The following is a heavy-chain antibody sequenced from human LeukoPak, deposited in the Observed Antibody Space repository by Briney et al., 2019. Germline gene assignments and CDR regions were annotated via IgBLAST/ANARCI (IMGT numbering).Heavy chain of an antibody. CDR2: INRSGST. D-gene: IGHD2-21*02. CDR3: ARGGFYCGDDCYVDY. J-gene: IGHJ4*02. V-gene: IGHV4-34*01. CDR1: GGSLSYYY. Sequence: SETLSLTCAVYGGSLSYYYWSWIRQPPEKGLGWIGEINRSGSTNYNPSLKSRVSISVDTSKNQFSLKLSSVTAADTAVYYCARGGFYCGDDCYVDYWGQGTLVTVSS.